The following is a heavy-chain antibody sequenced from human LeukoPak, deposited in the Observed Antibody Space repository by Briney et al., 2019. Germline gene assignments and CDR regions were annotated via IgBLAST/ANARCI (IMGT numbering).Heavy chain of an antibody. D-gene: IGHD6-19*01. V-gene: IGHV3-30*04. CDR2: ISYDGSNK. Sequence: GRSLRLSCAASGFTFSSYAMHWVRQAPGKGLEWVAVISYDGSNKYYADSVKGRFTISRDNSKNTLYLQMNSLRAEDTAVYYCARVSQAVAGTVDAFDIWGQGTMVTVSS. CDR3: ARVSQAVAGTVDAFDI. CDR1: GFTFSSYA. J-gene: IGHJ3*02.